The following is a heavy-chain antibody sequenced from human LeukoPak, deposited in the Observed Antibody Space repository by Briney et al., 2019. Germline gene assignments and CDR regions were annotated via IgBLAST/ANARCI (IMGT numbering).Heavy chain of an antibody. CDR3: ARDSGSGRPYYFDS. CDR1: RYPFSSYT. V-gene: IGHV3-21*01. D-gene: IGHD3-10*01. Sequence: GGSLRLSCEASRYPFSSYTINWVRDAPGKGLECATTITSSSYTYYADSVKGRCTISRDNAKNSLYLQMNSLRAEDTAVYYCARDSGSGRPYYFDSWGQGTLVTVSS. CDR2: ITSSSYT. J-gene: IGHJ4*02.